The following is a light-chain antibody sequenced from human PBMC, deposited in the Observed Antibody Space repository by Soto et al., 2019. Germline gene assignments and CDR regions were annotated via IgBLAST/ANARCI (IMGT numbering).Light chain of an antibody. CDR2: DAS. CDR1: QSVSRY. CDR3: QQHSNWPIT. Sequence: EIVLTQSPATLSLSPGERATLSCRASQSVSRYLAWYQQNPGQAPRLLIYDASNRATGIQARFSGSGSGTDFTLNISSIQHEEFAVYYCQQHSNWPITFGQGTQLDIK. J-gene: IGKJ5*01. V-gene: IGKV3-11*01.